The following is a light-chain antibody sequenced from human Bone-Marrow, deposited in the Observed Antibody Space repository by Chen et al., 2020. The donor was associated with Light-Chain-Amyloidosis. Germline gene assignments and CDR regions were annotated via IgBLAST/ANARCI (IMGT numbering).Light chain of an antibody. V-gene: IGLV6-57*01. J-gene: IGLJ3*02. Sequence: NFMLTQPHSVSESPGKTAIISCTRSSVSIATNYVQWYQQRPGSSPTTVIYEDDQRPSGVPDRFSGSIDRSSNSASLTISGLKTEDEADYYCQSYQGSSQGVFGGGTKLTVL. CDR3: QSYQGSSQGV. CDR2: EDD. CDR1: SVSIATNY.